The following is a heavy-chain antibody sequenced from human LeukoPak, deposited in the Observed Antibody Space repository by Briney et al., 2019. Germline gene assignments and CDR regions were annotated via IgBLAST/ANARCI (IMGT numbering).Heavy chain of an antibody. CDR2: ISLSGRT. CDR3: ARRNDFDI. J-gene: IGHJ3*02. V-gene: IGHV4-4*02. Sequence: SETLSLTCDVSGGSISRTNWWSWVRQSPGQGLEWIGEISLSGRTNYNPSLQSRVTMSLDESKNQLSLDLASVTAADTAVYYCARRNDFDIWGQGTMVTVSS. CDR1: GGSISRTNW.